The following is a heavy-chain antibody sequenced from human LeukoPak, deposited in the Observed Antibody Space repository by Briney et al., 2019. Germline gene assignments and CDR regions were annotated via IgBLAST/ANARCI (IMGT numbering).Heavy chain of an antibody. CDR2: IYYSGGT. CDR1: GGSISSSSYY. D-gene: IGHD6-6*01. V-gene: IGHV4-39*01. CDR3: ARAIAAREVFDY. Sequence: SETLSLTCTVSGGSISSSSYYWGWIRQPPGKGLEWIGSIYYSGGTYYNPSLKSRVTISVDTSKNQFSLKLSSVTAADTAVYYCARAIAAREVFDYWGQGTLVTVSS. J-gene: IGHJ4*02.